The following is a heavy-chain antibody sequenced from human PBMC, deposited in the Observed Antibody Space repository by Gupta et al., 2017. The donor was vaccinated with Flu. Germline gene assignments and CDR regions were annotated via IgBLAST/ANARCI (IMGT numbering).Heavy chain of an antibody. J-gene: IGHJ4*02. V-gene: IGHV3-23*01. CDR2: ITGSGGST. Sequence: RQAPGKGLEWVSAITGSGGSTYYADSVKGRFTVSRDNSKNTLYLQMNSLRDEDTAVYYCAKRRAAAGMQNFDYWGQGTLVTVSS. D-gene: IGHD6-13*01. CDR3: AKRRAAAGMQNFDY.